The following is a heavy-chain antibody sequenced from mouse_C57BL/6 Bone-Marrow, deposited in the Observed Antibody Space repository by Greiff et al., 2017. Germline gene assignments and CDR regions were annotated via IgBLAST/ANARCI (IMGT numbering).Heavy chain of an antibody. CDR2: ISYDGSN. V-gene: IGHV3-6*01. J-gene: IGHJ4*01. Sequence: VQLKESGPGLVKPSQSLSLTCSVTGYSITSGYYWNWIRQFPGNKLEWMGYISYDGSNNYNPSLKNRITITRDTSKNPFFLKLNSVTTEDTATYYCASRWLLPFYAMDYGGQGTSVTVSS. CDR1: GYSITSGYY. D-gene: IGHD2-3*01. CDR3: ASRWLLPFYAMDY.